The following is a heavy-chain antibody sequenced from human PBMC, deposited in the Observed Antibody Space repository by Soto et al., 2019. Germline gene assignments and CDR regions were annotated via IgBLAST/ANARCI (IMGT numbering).Heavy chain of an antibody. CDR1: GGSISSGGYY. V-gene: IGHV4-31*03. D-gene: IGHD4-17*01. CDR3: ARAYDYGGNSGPPDAFDI. CDR2: IYYSGST. J-gene: IGHJ3*02. Sequence: QVQLQESGPGLVKPSQTLSLTCTVSGGSISSGGYYWSWIRQHPGKGLEWIGYIYYSGSTYYNPSLKSRVPRSVDTSKNQCSLKLSSVTAADTAVYYCARAYDYGGNSGPPDAFDIWGQGTMVTVSS.